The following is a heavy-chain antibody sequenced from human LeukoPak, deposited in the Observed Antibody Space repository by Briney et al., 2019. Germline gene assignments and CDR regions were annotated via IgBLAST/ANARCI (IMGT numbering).Heavy chain of an antibody. D-gene: IGHD6-19*01. CDR3: ARETIAVAAPDY. CDR1: GGSLSSGDYY. V-gene: IGHV4-30-4*08. J-gene: IGHJ4*02. Sequence: PSQTLSLTCTVSGGSLSSGDYYWRWIRQPPGKGLEWIGYIYYSGSTYYNPSLKSRVTISVDTSKNQFSLKLSSVTAADTAVYYCARETIAVAAPDYWGQGTLVTVSS. CDR2: IYYSGST.